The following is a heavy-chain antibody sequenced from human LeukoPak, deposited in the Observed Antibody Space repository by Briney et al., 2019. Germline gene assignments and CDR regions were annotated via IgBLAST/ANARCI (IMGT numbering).Heavy chain of an antibody. CDR2: IHGSGNT. V-gene: IGHV4-59*01. D-gene: IGHD2-15*01. J-gene: IGHJ5*01. CDR1: GGSISGYY. Sequence: PSETLSLTCSVSGGSISGYYRSWVRQPPGKGLEWIGYIHGSGNTKYNPSLKSRVTISVDTSTNQFSLKLNSVTAADTAVYYCARLSRYCSGGSCYGENWLDSWGQGTLVTVSS. CDR3: ARLSRYCSGGSCYGENWLDS.